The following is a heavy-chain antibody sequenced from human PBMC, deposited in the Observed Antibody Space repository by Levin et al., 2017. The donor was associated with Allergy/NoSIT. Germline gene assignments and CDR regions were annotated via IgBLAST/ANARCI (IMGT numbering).Heavy chain of an antibody. D-gene: IGHD6-13*01. J-gene: IGHJ3*02. CDR1: GYTFTGYY. CDR2: INPNSGGT. V-gene: IGHV1-2*02. CDR3: ATVRSSSWYDWAAFDI. Sequence: ASVKVSCKASGYTFTGYYMHWVRQAPGQGLEWMGWINPNSGGTNYAQKFQGRVTMTRDTSISTAYMELSRLRSDDTAVYYCATVRSSSWYDWAAFDIWGQGTMVTVSS.